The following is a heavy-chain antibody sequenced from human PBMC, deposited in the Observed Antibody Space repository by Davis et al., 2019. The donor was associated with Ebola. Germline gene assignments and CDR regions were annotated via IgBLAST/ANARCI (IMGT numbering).Heavy chain of an antibody. CDR3: ARGGFDY. CDR2: ISSSSSSI. Sequence: PGGSLRLSYADSGLSFSTYSMNWVRQAPGKGLEWVSYISSSSSSIHYADSVKGRFTISRDNAKNSLYMQMNSLRDEDTAVYYCARGGFDYWGQGTLVTVSS. J-gene: IGHJ4*02. V-gene: IGHV3-48*02. CDR1: GLSFSTYS.